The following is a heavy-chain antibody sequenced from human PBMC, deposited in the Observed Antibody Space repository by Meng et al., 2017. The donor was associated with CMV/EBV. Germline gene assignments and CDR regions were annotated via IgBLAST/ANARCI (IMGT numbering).Heavy chain of an antibody. CDR1: GGTFSSYA. D-gene: IGHD6-6*01. J-gene: IGHJ6*02. Sequence: SVKVSCKASGGTFSSYAISWVRQAPGQGLEWMGGIIPILGIANYAQKFQGRVTITADKSTSTAYMELSSLRSEDTAVYYCARDRGLAARPDVWGQGTTVTVSS. CDR2: IIPILGIA. CDR3: ARDRGLAARPDV. V-gene: IGHV1-69*10.